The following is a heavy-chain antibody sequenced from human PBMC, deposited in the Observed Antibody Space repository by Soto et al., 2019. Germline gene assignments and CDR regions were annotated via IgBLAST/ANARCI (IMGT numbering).Heavy chain of an antibody. CDR3: GRGRSGQIVVFY. V-gene: IGHV1-24*01. CDR1: GYTLTELS. CDR2: FDPEDGET. J-gene: IGHJ4*02. Sequence: ASVKVSCKVSGYTLTELSMHCVLQSPGKGLEWMGGFDPEDGETIYAQKFQGRVTMTEDTSTDTAYMELSSLRSDDTAVYYCGRGRSGQIVVFYWGQGTPVTVSS. D-gene: IGHD1-26*01.